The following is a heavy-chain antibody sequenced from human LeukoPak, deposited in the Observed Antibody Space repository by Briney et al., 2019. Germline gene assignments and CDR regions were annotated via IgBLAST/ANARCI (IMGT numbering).Heavy chain of an antibody. J-gene: IGHJ5*02. CDR3: AREISDIVVVSAAMRYNWFDP. CDR2: ISAYNGNT. D-gene: IGHD2-2*01. V-gene: IGHV1-18*01. Sequence: ASVKVSCKASGYTFTSYGISWVRQAPGQGLEWMGWISAYNGNTNYAQKLQGRVTTTTDTSTSTAYMELRSLRSDDTAVYYCAREISDIVVVSAAMRYNWFDPWGQGTLVTVSS. CDR1: GYTFTSYG.